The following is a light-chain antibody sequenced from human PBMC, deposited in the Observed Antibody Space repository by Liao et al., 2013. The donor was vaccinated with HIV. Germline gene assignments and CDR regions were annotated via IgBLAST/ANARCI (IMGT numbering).Light chain of an antibody. CDR1: NLGDKY. CDR3: QAWDSSTGV. J-gene: IGLJ3*02. V-gene: IGLV3-1*01. Sequence: SYDLTQPPSVSVSPGQAASITCSGDNLGDKYASWYQQRPGQSPVLVIYQDTKRPSGIPDRFSGSTSGNTATLTISGTQAMDEADYYCQAWDSSTGVFGGGTKLTVL. CDR2: QDT.